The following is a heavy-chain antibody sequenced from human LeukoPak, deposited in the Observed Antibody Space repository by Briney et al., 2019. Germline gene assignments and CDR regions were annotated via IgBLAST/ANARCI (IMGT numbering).Heavy chain of an antibody. Sequence: GGSLRLSCAASGFTFSSYEMNWVRQAPGKGLEWVSAIETGGASTYYADSVKGRFTISRDNSKNTLFLHMNSLRAEDTAVYSCAKGYYGSGSYGWFDYWGQGTLVTVSS. J-gene: IGHJ4*02. D-gene: IGHD3-10*01. CDR2: IETGGAST. CDR3: AKGYYGSGSYGWFDY. V-gene: IGHV3-23*05. CDR1: GFTFSSYE.